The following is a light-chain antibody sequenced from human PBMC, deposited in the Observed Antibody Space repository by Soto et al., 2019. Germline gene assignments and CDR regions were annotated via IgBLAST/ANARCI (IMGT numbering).Light chain of an antibody. V-gene: IGKV3-15*01. CDR2: AAS. Sequence: ELLMTHSPATLSVSPGERATLSCRVSQSVSSNLAWSQQKPGQAPRLLIYAASTRATGIPARFSGSGSGTEFTLTISSLQSEEFAVYYCQQYNNWPVFGQGTKVDIK. CDR1: QSVSSN. CDR3: QQYNNWPV. J-gene: IGKJ1*01.